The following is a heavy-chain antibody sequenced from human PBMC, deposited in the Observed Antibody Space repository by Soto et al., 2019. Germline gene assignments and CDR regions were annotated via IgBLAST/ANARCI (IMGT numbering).Heavy chain of an antibody. D-gene: IGHD1-26*01. Sequence: PGGSLRLSCAASGFTFSTFAINWVRQAPGKGLEWVSGITGGSGFTFYADSVKGRFTISRDDSETTLFLQMSSLRAEDTAKYYCAKSGPTNYFDFWGQGTLVTVSS. CDR2: ITGGSGFT. V-gene: IGHV3-23*01. J-gene: IGHJ4*02. CDR1: GFTFSTFA. CDR3: AKSGPTNYFDF.